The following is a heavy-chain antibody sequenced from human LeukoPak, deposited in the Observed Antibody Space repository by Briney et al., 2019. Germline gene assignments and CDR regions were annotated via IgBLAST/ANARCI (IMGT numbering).Heavy chain of an antibody. CDR3: ARDLVVVVVTPSYGMDV. CDR1: GYTLTELS. V-gene: IGHV1-46*01. Sequence: ASVKVSCKVSGYTLTELSMHWVRQAPGQGLEWMGIINPSGGSTSYAQKFQGRVTMTRDTSTSTVYMELSSLRSEDTAVYYCARDLVVVVVTPSYGMDVWGQGITVTVSS. CDR2: INPSGGST. J-gene: IGHJ6*02. D-gene: IGHD2-15*01.